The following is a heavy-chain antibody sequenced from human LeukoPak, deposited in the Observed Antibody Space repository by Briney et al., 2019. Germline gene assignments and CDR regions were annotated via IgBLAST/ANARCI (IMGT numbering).Heavy chain of an antibody. J-gene: IGHJ4*02. V-gene: IGHV3-7*01. D-gene: IGHD1-26*01. CDR3: ARELSLWHIGSYVYYFDY. CDR2: IKQDGSEK. CDR1: GFTFSSYW. Sequence: GGSLRLSCAASGFTFSSYWMSWVRQAPGKGLEWVSTIKQDGSEKYYVDSVKGRFTISRDNAKNSLYLQMNSLRAEDTAVYYCARELSLWHIGSYVYYFDYWGQGTLVTVSS.